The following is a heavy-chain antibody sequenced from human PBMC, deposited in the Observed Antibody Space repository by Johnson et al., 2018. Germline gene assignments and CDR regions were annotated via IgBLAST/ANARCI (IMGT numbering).Heavy chain of an antibody. J-gene: IGHJ3*01. CDR1: GYTFTGYA. CDR3: AARLGYCRGGSCNGAFDV. Sequence: QVQLVQSGAELMKPGASVTVSCKASGYTFTGYAMHWVRQAPGQGLEWMGWINAGNGNTKYSEKFQGRVTIISDTSATTAYMELSSLRSEDTAVYYCAARLGYCRGGSCNGAFDVWGQGTMVTVSS. CDR2: INAGNGNT. V-gene: IGHV1-3*01. D-gene: IGHD2-15*01.